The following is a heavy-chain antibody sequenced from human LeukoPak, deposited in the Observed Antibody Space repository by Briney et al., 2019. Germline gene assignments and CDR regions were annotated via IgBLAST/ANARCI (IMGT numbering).Heavy chain of an antibody. D-gene: IGHD1-26*01. CDR2: INPSGGST. Sequence: ASVKVSCKASGYTFTSYYMHWVRQAPGQGLEWMGLINPSGGSTSYAQKFQGRVTMTRDTSTSTVYMELSSLRSEDTAVYYCARVTLRGSYDGGFDYWGQGTLVTVSS. V-gene: IGHV1-46*01. CDR1: GYTFTSYY. CDR3: ARVTLRGSYDGGFDY. J-gene: IGHJ4*02.